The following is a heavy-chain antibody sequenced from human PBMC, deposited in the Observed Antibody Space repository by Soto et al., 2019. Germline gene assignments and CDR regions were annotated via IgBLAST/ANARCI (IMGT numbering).Heavy chain of an antibody. CDR1: GYTFTSYG. J-gene: IGHJ4*02. Sequence: ASVKVSCKASGYTFTSYGISWVRQAPGQGLEWMGWISAYNGNTNYAQKLQGRVTMTTDTSTSTAYMELRSLRSDDTAVYYCAGLPGIAVATGNFDYWGQGTLVTVSS. D-gene: IGHD6-19*01. CDR3: AGLPGIAVATGNFDY. V-gene: IGHV1-18*01. CDR2: ISAYNGNT.